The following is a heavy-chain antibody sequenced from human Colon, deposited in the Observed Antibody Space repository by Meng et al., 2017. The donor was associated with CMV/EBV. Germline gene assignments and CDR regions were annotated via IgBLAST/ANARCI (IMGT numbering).Heavy chain of an antibody. J-gene: IGHJ4*02. V-gene: IGHV3-7*03. Sequence: GESLKISCAASGFTFSSYWMSWVRQAPGKGLEWVANIKQDGSEKYYVDSVKGRFTISRDDSRNSLFLQMNSLRKEDTAFYYCVKGVSGWSWGYFDYWGQGSLVTVSS. CDR1: GFTFSSYW. D-gene: IGHD6-19*01. CDR2: IKQDGSEK. CDR3: VKGVSGWSWGYFDY.